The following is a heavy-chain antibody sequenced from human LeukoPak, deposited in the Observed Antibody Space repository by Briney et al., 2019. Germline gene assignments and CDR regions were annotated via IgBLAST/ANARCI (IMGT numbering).Heavy chain of an antibody. CDR2: ISSSGSTI. Sequence: GGSLRLSCAASGFTFSDYYMSWIRQAPGKGLEWVSYISSSGSTIYYADSVKGRFTISRDNAKNSLYLQMNSLRAEDTAVYYCARDLRGFRSYGHYYGMDVWGQGTTVTVSS. J-gene: IGHJ6*02. D-gene: IGHD5-18*01. CDR1: GFTFSDYY. V-gene: IGHV3-11*01. CDR3: ARDLRGFRSYGHYYGMDV.